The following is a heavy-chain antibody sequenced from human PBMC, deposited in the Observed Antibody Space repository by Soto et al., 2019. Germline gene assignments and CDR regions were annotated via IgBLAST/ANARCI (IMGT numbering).Heavy chain of an antibody. D-gene: IGHD5-18*01. V-gene: IGHV4-34*01. CDR2: INHSGST. J-gene: IGHJ4*02. CDR3: ARIPYTAMVLDY. CDR1: GGSFSGYY. Sequence: SETLSLTCAVYGGSFSGYYWSWIRQPPGKGLEWIGEINHSGSTNYNPSLKSRVNISVDTSKNRFSLKMSSVTAADTAVYYCARIPYTAMVLDYWGQGTLVTVSS.